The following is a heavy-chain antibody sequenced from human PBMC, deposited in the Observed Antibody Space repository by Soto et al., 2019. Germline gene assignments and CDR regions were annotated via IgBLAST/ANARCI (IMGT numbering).Heavy chain of an antibody. CDR1: GYTFTSYG. CDR2: ISAYNGNT. D-gene: IGHD2-2*01. V-gene: IGHV1-18*01. J-gene: IGHJ5*02. Sequence: GPSLKVSCKASGYTFTSYGISWVRQAPGQGLEWMGWISAYNGNTNYAQKLQGRVTMTTDTSTSTAYMELRSLRSDDTAVYYCARRYCSSTSCYENWLDPWGQGTLVTVSS. CDR3: ARRYCSSTSCYENWLDP.